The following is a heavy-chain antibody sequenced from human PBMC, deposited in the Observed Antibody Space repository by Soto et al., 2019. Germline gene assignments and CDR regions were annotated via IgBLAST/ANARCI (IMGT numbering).Heavy chain of an antibody. D-gene: IGHD3-10*01. J-gene: IGHJ4*02. CDR2: VTHDGTER. CDR1: GFTLSGHG. CDR3: AREKNSGYYRTVDY. Sequence: TGGSLRLSCAASGFTLSGHGLHWVRQAPGKGLEWVAVVTHDGTERHYPDSVKGRFTITRDISKNTFYLQMNSLRVEDTAMYYCAREKNSGYYRTVDYWGQGTLVTVSS. V-gene: IGHV3-30*03.